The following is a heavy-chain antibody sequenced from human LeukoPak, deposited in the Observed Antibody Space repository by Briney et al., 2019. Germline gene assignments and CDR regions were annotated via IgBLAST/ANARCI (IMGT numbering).Heavy chain of an antibody. J-gene: IGHJ4*02. CDR1: GFTVSSNY. V-gene: IGHV3-53*05. CDR2: IYSGGST. Sequence: GGSLRLSCAASGFTVSSNYMNWVRQAPGKGLEWVSIIYSGGSTYYADSVKGRFTISRDNSKNTLYLQMSSLRTEDTAVYYCVRVIVGATFDYWGQGTQVTVSS. CDR3: VRVIVGATFDY. D-gene: IGHD1-26*01.